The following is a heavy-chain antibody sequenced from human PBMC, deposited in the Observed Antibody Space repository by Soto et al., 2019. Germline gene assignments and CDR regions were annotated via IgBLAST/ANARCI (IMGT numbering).Heavy chain of an antibody. J-gene: IGHJ6*02. Sequence: SETLSLTCAVYGRSFSGYYWSWIRQPPGKGLEWIGEINHSGSTNYNPSLKSRVTISVDTSKNQFSLKLSSVTAADTAVYYCAREGGVTGIAASYGMDVWGQGTTVTVSS. CDR1: GRSFSGYY. D-gene: IGHD6-13*01. CDR2: INHSGST. V-gene: IGHV4-34*01. CDR3: AREGGVTGIAASYGMDV.